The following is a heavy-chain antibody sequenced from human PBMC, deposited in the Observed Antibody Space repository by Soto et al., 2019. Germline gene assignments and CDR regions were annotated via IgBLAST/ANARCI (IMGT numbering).Heavy chain of an antibody. CDR1: GYTFTSYD. CDR2: MNPNSGNT. D-gene: IGHD6-6*01. CDR3: ARRMKSSSDYAFDI. J-gene: IGHJ3*02. V-gene: IGHV1-8*01. Sequence: ASVKVSCKASGYTFTSYDINWVRQATGQGLEWMGWMNPNSGNTGYAQKFQGRVTMTRNTSISTAYMELSSLRSEVTAVYFCARRMKSSSDYAFDIWGQGTMVTVSS.